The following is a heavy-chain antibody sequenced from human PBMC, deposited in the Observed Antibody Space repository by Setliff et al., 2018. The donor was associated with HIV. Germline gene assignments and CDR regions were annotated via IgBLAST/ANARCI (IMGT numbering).Heavy chain of an antibody. CDR3: ARSTDFGVVIMGDGPYWYFDL. D-gene: IGHD3-3*01. CDR1: GGSFSGHY. CDR2: INHSGST. Sequence: SETLSLTCAVYGGSFSGHYWSWIRQPPGKGPEWIGEINHSGSTNYNPSLKSRVTISVDTSKNQFSLKLSSVTAADTAVYYCARSTDFGVVIMGDGPYWYFDLWGRGTLVTVSS. V-gene: IGHV4-34*01. J-gene: IGHJ2*01.